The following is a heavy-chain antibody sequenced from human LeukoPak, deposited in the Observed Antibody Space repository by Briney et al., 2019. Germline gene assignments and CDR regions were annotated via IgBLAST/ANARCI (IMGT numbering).Heavy chain of an antibody. J-gene: IGHJ3*02. Sequence: AGGSVRLSCAASGFTFNTHDMNWVRQAPGKGLEWVSFIDTTTSYKYYADSVKGRFTISRDNAKNSLYLQMNSLRADDTALYYCARGRSITILRGVAISDGFDIWGQGTMVTVSS. CDR1: GFTFNTHD. CDR3: ARGRSITILRGVAISDGFDI. CDR2: IDTTTSYK. D-gene: IGHD3-10*01. V-gene: IGHV3-21*01.